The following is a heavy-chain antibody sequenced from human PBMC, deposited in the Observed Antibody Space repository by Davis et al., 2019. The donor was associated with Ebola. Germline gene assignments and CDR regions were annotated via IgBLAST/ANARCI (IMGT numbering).Heavy chain of an antibody. CDR3: AGDPNWESGS. CDR1: GFTFNNYA. CDR2: ISAGGGST. J-gene: IGHJ5*02. V-gene: IGHV3-23*01. D-gene: IGHD1-1*01. Sequence: PGGSLRLSCAASGFTFNNYAMSWVRQAPGQGPEWVSGISAGGGSTYYADSVKGRFTISRDNSKNTLYVQMNSLTAEDTALYYCAGDPNWESGSWGQGTLVSVSS.